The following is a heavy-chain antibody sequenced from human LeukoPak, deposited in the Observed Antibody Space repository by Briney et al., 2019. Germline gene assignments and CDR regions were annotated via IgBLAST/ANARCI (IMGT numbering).Heavy chain of an antibody. Sequence: PGGSLRLSCAASGFTFSSYAMSWVRQAPGKGLEWVSGISGSGGSTYYADSVKGRFTISRDNAKNSLYLQMNSLRDEDTAVYYCARSYYDSSGYLDYWGQGTLVTVSS. CDR3: ARSYYDSSGYLDY. CDR1: GFTFSSYA. V-gene: IGHV3-23*01. J-gene: IGHJ4*02. D-gene: IGHD3-22*01. CDR2: ISGSGGST.